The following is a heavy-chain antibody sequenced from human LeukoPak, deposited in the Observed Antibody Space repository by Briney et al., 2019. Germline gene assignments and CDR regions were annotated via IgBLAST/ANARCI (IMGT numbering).Heavy chain of an antibody. Sequence: ASVKVSCKASGYTFTRYGISWVRQAPGHGLEWMGWISANNGDTNSAQKFQGRVTMTTDTSTSTAYMELRSLRYDDTAVYYCARDFFHGHCAGLSCFLLDYWGQGSLVTVSS. CDR1: GYTFTRYG. J-gene: IGHJ4*02. D-gene: IGHD2-15*01. CDR3: ARDFFHGHCAGLSCFLLDY. V-gene: IGHV1-18*01. CDR2: ISANNGDT.